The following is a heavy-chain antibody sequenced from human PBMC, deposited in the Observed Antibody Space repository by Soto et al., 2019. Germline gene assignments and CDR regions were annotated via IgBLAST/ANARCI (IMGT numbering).Heavy chain of an antibody. D-gene: IGHD4-17*01. CDR2: IYSGGST. J-gene: IGHJ3*02. CDR1: GFTVSSNY. Sequence: GGSLRLSCAASGFTVSSNYMSWVRQAPGKGLEWVSVIYSGGSTYYADSVKGRFTISRHNSKNTLYLQMNSLRAEDTAVYYCARGVVDYGDYDDAFDIWGQGTMVTVSS. CDR3: ARGVVDYGDYDDAFDI. V-gene: IGHV3-53*04.